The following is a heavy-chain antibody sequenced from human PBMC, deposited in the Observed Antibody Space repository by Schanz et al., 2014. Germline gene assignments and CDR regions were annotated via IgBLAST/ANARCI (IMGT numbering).Heavy chain of an antibody. Sequence: EVQLVESGGGLVQPGGSLRLSCAASGFTFSNNWMHWFRQGPGKGLSWVARIDGEGSDTRYADSVKGRFTISRDNAKNSLYLQMNSLRPEDTALYYCAKVQTHTLYGGNSCFDYWGQGTLVTVSS. D-gene: IGHD2-21*02. J-gene: IGHJ4*02. V-gene: IGHV3-74*01. CDR3: AKVQTHTLYGGNSCFDY. CDR2: IDGEGSDT. CDR1: GFTFSNNW.